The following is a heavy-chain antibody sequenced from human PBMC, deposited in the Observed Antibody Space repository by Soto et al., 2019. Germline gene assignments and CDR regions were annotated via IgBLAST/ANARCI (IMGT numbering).Heavy chain of an antibody. D-gene: IGHD1-1*01. CDR3: ARHHGTYYDAFDI. CDR1: GGSVSSSTYY. Sequence: QLQLQESGPGLVKPSETLSLTCTVAGGSVSSSTYYWGWIRQPPGKGLEWIATFYYSGSTYHNPSLNSRVTISEDTSTHPFSLKLSSVTATATAVYYCARHHGTYYDAFDIWGQGTMVTVSS. V-gene: IGHV4-39*01. J-gene: IGHJ3*02. CDR2: FYYSGST.